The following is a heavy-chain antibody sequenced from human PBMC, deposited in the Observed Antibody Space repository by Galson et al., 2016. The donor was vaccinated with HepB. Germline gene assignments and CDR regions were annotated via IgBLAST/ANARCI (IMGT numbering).Heavy chain of an antibody. CDR3: ARRPDSGNWFSVSFDY. CDR2: TYPGDSET. J-gene: IGHJ4*02. V-gene: IGHV5-51*01. CDR1: GYSFTNYW. D-gene: IGHD6-13*01. Sequence: QSGAEVKEPGESLKISCKASGYSFTNYWIGWVRQMPGKGLEWMGITYPGDSETRYSPSFQGQVTILADRSISTAYLQWSSLKASDTAIYYWARRPDSGNWFSVSFDYWGQGTLVTVSS.